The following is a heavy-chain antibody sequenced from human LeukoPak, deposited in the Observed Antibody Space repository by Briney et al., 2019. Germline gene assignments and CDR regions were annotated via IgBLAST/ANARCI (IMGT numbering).Heavy chain of an antibody. J-gene: IGHJ4*02. D-gene: IGHD4-17*01. CDR2: INYSGST. CDR3: STVNY. Sequence: SETLSLTCTVSGGSISSSSYYWGWIRQPPGKGLEWIGSINYSGSTYYNPSLKSRVTISIDTSKNQFSLRLTSVTAADTAMYYCSTVNYWGQGTLVTVSS. CDR1: GGSISSSSYY. V-gene: IGHV4-39*07.